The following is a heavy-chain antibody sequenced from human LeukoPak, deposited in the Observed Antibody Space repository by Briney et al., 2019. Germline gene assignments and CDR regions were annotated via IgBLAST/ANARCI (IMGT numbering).Heavy chain of an antibody. Sequence: GGSLRLSCAASGFTFSSYSMNWVRQAPGKGLEWVSSISSSSSYIYYADSAKGRFTISRDNAKNSLYLQMNSLRAEDTAVYYCARGTAAGMGYWGQGTLVTVSS. V-gene: IGHV3-21*01. CDR3: ARGTAAGMGY. CDR2: ISSSSSYI. J-gene: IGHJ4*02. CDR1: GFTFSSYS. D-gene: IGHD6-13*01.